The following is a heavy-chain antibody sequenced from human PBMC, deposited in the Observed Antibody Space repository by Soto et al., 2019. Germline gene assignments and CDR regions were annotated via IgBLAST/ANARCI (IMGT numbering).Heavy chain of an antibody. CDR2: IYYSGST. Sequence: PAETLSLTCAVSGGSISSSSYYWGWIRQPPGKGLEWIGSIYYSGSTYYNPSLKSRVTISVDTSKNQFSLKLSSVTAADTAVYYCARHGRFLEDPWGQGTLVTVS. D-gene: IGHD3-3*01. V-gene: IGHV4-39*01. CDR1: GGSISSSSYY. J-gene: IGHJ5*02. CDR3: ARHGRFLEDP.